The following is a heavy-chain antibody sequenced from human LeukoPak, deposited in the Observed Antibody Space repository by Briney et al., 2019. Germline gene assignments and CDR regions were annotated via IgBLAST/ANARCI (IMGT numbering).Heavy chain of an antibody. Sequence: GGSLRLSCAASGFTFSSYSMNWVRQAQGKGLEWVSSISSSSSYIYYADSVKGRFTISRDNAKNSLYLQMNSLRAEDTAVYYCARSPGHNWKDNWFDPWGQGTLVTVSS. CDR3: ARSPGHNWKDNWFDP. CDR1: GFTFSSYS. V-gene: IGHV3-21*01. D-gene: IGHD1-20*01. J-gene: IGHJ5*02. CDR2: ISSSSSYI.